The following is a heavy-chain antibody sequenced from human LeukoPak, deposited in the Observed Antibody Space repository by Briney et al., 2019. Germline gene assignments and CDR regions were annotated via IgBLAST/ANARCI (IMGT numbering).Heavy chain of an antibody. CDR1: GGSFSGYY. V-gene: IGHV4-34*01. CDR3: ARGYYYFDY. Sequence: SETLSLTCAVYGGSFSGYYWSWIRQPPGKGLEWIGEINHSGSTNYNPSLKSRVTISVDTSKNQFSLKLSSVTAADMAVYYCARGYYYFDYWGQGTLVTVSS. J-gene: IGHJ4*02. D-gene: IGHD3-10*01. CDR2: INHSGST.